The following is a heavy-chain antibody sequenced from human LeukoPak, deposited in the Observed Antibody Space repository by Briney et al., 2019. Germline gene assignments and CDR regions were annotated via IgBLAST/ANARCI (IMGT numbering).Heavy chain of an antibody. J-gene: IGHJ3*02. CDR1: GYTFTGYY. D-gene: IGHD3-10*01. V-gene: IGHV1-18*04. CDR2: IRAYNGNT. Sequence: AAVTVSCMASGYTFTGYYMHWVRQAPGQGLGGMGWIRAYNGNTNYAQKLQGRVTMTTDTSTSTAYMELRSQRSADTAVYYCARDLSTRGDDAFDIWGQGTMVSVSS. CDR3: ARDLSTRGDDAFDI.